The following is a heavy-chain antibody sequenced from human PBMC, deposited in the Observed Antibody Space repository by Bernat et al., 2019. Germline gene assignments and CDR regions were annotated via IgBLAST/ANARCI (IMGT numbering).Heavy chain of an antibody. CDR2: INPNSGGA. CDR3: AINGGKTGLARGMDV. D-gene: IGHD2-8*01. CDR1: GYTFTDYY. V-gene: IGHV1-2*04. Sequence: QVQLVQSGAEVKNPGASVKVSCKASGYTFTDYYVHWVRQAPGQGLEWMGWINPNSGGANYAQNFKGWVTMTRVTSISAAYMELSRLRSEDTAVYYGAINGGKTGLARGMDVWGQGTTVTVSS. J-gene: IGHJ6*02.